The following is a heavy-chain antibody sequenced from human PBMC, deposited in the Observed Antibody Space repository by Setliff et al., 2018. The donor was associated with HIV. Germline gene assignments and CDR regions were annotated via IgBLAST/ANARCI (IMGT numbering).Heavy chain of an antibody. V-gene: IGHV3-30*02. CDR2: IRFDGSNK. J-gene: IGHJ4*02. Sequence: GGSLRLSCAASGFTFSSYGMHWVRQAPGKGLEWVAFIRFDGSNKYYADSVKGRFTISRDNSKNTLFLQMNSLRGEDTAVYYCAKDWDTYSSGWYDYWGQGTLVTVSS. D-gene: IGHD6-19*01. CDR3: AKDWDTYSSGWYDY. CDR1: GFTFSSYG.